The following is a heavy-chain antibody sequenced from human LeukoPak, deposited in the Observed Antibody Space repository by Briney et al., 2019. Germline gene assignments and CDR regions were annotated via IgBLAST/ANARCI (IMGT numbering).Heavy chain of an antibody. J-gene: IGHJ4*02. CDR2: IRSKAYGATT. CDR1: GFTFGDYA. CDR3: TRGYYYLY. V-gene: IGHV3-49*04. Sequence: GGSLRLSCTASGFTFGDYAMSWVRQAPGKGLEWVGFIRSKAYGATTEYAASVKGRFTISRDDSKSIAYLQMNSLKTEDTAAYYCTRGYYYLYWGQGTLVTVSS. D-gene: IGHD3-10*01.